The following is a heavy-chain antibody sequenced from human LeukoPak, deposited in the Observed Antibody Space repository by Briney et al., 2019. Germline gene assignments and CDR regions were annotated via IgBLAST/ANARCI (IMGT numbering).Heavy chain of an antibody. D-gene: IGHD3-16*01. V-gene: IGHV4-34*01. CDR1: GGSFSGYY. CDR2: INHSGST. Sequence: PSETLSLTCAVYGGSFSGYYWSWIRQPPGKGLEWIGEINHSGSTNYNPSLKSRVTISVDTSKNQFSLKLSSVTAADTAVYYCARGGVRYDYVWGRRGPKSYFDYWGQGTLVTVSS. CDR3: ARGGVRYDYVWGRRGPKSYFDY. J-gene: IGHJ4*02.